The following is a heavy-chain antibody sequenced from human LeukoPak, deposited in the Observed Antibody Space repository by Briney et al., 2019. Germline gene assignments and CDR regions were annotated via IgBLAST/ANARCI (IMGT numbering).Heavy chain of an antibody. V-gene: IGHV1-2*06. D-gene: IGHD1-14*01. CDR3: ATDGGNHNFDY. Sequence: ASVKVSCKASGFTFTDYYLHWVRQAPGQGLEWMGRIILNNGATNYAQKFQGRVTLTRDTSISTAYMELSRQTSVDTAVYYCATDGGNHNFDYWGQGTLVTVSS. CDR1: GFTFTDYY. CDR2: IILNNGAT. J-gene: IGHJ4*02.